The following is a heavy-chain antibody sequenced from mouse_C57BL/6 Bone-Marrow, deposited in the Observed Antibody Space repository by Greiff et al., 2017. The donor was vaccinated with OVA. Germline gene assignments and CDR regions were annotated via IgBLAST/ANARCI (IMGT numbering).Heavy chain of an antibody. CDR2: FYPGSGSI. Sequence: VQLQESGAELVKPGASVKLSCKASGYTFTEYTIHWVKQRSGQGLEWIGWFYPGSGSIKYNEKFKDKATLTADTSSSTVSMRLIRFTSEASAFYFCARHEDYYGSSLMDYWGQGTSVTVSS. D-gene: IGHD1-1*01. CDR1: GYTFTEYT. J-gene: IGHJ4*01. CDR3: ARHEDYYGSSLMDY. V-gene: IGHV1-62-2*01.